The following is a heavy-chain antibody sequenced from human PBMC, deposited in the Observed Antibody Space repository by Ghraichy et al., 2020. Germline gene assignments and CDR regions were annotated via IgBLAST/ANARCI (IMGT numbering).Heavy chain of an antibody. CDR2: ISAYNGNT. Sequence: ASVKVSCKASGYTFTSYGISWVRQAPGQGLEWMGWISAYNGNTNYAQKLQDRVTMTTDTSTSTAYMELRSLRSDDTAVYYCARGPYCSGGSCYLDYWGQGTLVTVSS. CDR3: ARGPYCSGGSCYLDY. D-gene: IGHD2-15*01. J-gene: IGHJ4*02. V-gene: IGHV1-18*04. CDR1: GYTFTSYG.